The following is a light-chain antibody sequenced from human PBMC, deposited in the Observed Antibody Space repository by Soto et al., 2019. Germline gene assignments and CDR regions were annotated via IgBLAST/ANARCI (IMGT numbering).Light chain of an antibody. J-gene: IGLJ1*01. CDR2: EVS. CDR1: TSDVGSYDL. V-gene: IGLV2-23*02. Sequence: HSALTQPASVSGSPGQSITISCTGTTSDVGSYDLVSWYQQHPGKAPKIMIYEVSKRPSGDSNRFSGSKSGNTASLTISGLQAEDEADYYCCSYAGGISPYVFGTGTKVTVL. CDR3: CSYAGGISPYV.